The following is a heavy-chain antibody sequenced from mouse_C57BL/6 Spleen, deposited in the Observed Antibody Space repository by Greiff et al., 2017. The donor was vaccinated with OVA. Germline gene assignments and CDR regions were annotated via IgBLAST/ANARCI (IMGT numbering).Heavy chain of an antibody. D-gene: IGHD2-5*01. CDR3: ARRAYYSNAMDY. CDR1: GYTFTSYW. V-gene: IGHV1-55*01. CDR2: IYPGSGST. J-gene: IGHJ4*01. Sequence: QVQLQQPGAELVKPGASVKMSCKASGYTFTSYWITWVKQRPGQGLEWIGDIYPGSGSTNYNEKFKSKATLTVDTSSSTAYMQLSSLTSEDADVYYGARRAYYSNAMDYWGQGTSVTVSS.